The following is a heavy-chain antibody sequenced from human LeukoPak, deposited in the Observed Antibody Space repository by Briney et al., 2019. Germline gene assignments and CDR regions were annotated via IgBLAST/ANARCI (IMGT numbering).Heavy chain of an antibody. J-gene: IGHJ4*02. CDR2: IIPIFGTA. Sequence: SVKVSRKASGYTFTTFAMNWVRQAPGQGLEWMGGIIPIFGTANYAQKFQGRVTITADESTSTAYMELSSLRSEDTAVYYCASGNLAPSLNGIAAAGIADWGQGTLVTVSS. CDR3: ASGNLAPSLNGIAAAGIAD. CDR1: GYTFTTFA. V-gene: IGHV1-69*13. D-gene: IGHD6-13*01.